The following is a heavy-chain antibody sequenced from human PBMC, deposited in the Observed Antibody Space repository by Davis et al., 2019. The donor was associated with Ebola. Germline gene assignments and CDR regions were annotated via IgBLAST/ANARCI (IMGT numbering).Heavy chain of an antibody. J-gene: IGHJ4*02. D-gene: IGHD2-21*01. V-gene: IGHV4-39*01. CDR1: GGSISSSSYY. CDR3: ARQARGYLVVLLGAPRFLYFDN. CDR2: IYYSGST. Sequence: PSETLSLTCTVSGGSISSSSYYWGWIRQPPGKGLEWIGSIYYSGSTSYNPSLKSRVTISVDTSKNQFSLRLSSVTAADTAVYYCARQARGYLVVLLGAPRFLYFDNWGQGILVTVSS.